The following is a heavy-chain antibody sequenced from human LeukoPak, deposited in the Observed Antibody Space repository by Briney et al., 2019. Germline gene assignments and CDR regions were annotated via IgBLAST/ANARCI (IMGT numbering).Heavy chain of an antibody. CDR2: INPNSGGT. Sequence: GASVKVSCKASGYTFTGYYMHWVRQAPGQGLEWMGWINPNSGGTNYAQKFQGRVTMTRDTSISTAYMELSRLRSDDTAVYYCARVSMVRGVIINNLFDYWGQGTLVTVSS. D-gene: IGHD3-10*01. CDR1: GYTFTGYY. J-gene: IGHJ4*02. CDR3: ARVSMVRGVIINNLFDY. V-gene: IGHV1-2*02.